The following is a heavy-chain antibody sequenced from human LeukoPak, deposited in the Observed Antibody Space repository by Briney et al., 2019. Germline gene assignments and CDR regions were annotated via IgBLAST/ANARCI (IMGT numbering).Heavy chain of an antibody. J-gene: IGHJ4*02. CDR2: VYYSGST. CDR1: GGSISSYS. Sequence: PSETLSLTCTVSGGSISSYSWSWIRQPPGKGLEWIGDVYYSGSTNYNPSLKSRVTISVDTSKNQFSLKLSSVTAADTAVYYCARVLGGYSYGPFDYWGQGTLVTVSS. CDR3: ARVLGGYSYGPFDY. V-gene: IGHV4-59*12. D-gene: IGHD5-18*01.